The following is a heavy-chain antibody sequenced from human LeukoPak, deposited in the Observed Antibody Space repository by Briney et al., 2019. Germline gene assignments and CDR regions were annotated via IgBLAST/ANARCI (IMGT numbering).Heavy chain of an antibody. CDR2: INHSGST. D-gene: IGHD3-10*01. CDR1: GGSISSSSYY. V-gene: IGHV4-39*07. CDR3: AREARRITMVRGVSPMDV. Sequence: SETLSLTCTVSGGSISSSSYYWGWIRQPPGKGLEWIGEINHSGSTNYNPSLKSRVTISVDTSKNQFSLKLSSVTAADTAVYYCAREARRITMVRGVSPMDVWGQGTTVTVSS. J-gene: IGHJ6*02.